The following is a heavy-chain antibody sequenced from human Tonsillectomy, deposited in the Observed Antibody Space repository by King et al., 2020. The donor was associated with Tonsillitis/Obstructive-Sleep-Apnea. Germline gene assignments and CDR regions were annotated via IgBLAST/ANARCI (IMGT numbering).Heavy chain of an antibody. Sequence: DGQLVQSGGGLVQPGGSLRLSCAASGFTFSSYAMSWVRQAPGKGLEWVSAISGRGGSTYYADSVKGRFTISRDNSKNTLYLQMNSLRAEDTAVYYCAKDLPGSYGDYAHLRHWGQGTLVTVSS. D-gene: IGHD4-17*01. CDR3: AKDLPGSYGDYAHLRH. CDR1: GFTFSSYA. V-gene: IGHV3-23*04. CDR2: ISGRGGST. J-gene: IGHJ4*02.